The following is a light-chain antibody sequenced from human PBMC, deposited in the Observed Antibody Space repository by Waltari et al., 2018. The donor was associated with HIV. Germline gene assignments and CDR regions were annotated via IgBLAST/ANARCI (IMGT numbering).Light chain of an antibody. Sequence: SSDLTQAPSVSVSPGQTASISCSGHELANQYVHWYQEKAGQAPVLVIVRDRERPLGIPERFSGSRSGSLATLTITGVLADDEADYYCQAAAPSGTSVAFGGGTKLTVL. CDR1: ELANQY. CDR2: RDR. CDR3: QAAAPSGTSVA. V-gene: IGLV3-25*03. J-gene: IGLJ2*01.